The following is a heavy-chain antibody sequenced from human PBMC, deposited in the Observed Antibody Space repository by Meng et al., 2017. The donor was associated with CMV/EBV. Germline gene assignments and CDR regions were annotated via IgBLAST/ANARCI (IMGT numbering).Heavy chain of an antibody. V-gene: IGHV3-7*01. CDR3: VRYANSHYGMDV. CDR2: VKEDGTGQ. D-gene: IGHD4-23*01. CDR1: RFSFTTFW. Sequence: GESLMIPRAASRFSFTTFWMTWVRQAPGKGLEWVANVKEDGTGQWFVDSVKGRFTVSNDNAKQSVYLQMDSLRDEDTAVYYYVRYANSHYGMDVWGQGTTVTVSS. J-gene: IGHJ6*02.